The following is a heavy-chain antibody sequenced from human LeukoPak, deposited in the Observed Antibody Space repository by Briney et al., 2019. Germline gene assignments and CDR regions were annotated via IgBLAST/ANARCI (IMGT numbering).Heavy chain of an antibody. CDR1: GFTVSSNY. D-gene: IGHD2-21*02. Sequence: GGSLRLSCAASGFTVSSNYMSWVRQAPGKGLEWVSVIYSGGSAYYADSVKGRFTISRDNSKNTLYLQMNSLRAEDTAVYYCARDRDGYVDYWGQGTLVTVSS. J-gene: IGHJ4*02. CDR3: ARDRDGYVDY. CDR2: IYSGGSA. V-gene: IGHV3-66*01.